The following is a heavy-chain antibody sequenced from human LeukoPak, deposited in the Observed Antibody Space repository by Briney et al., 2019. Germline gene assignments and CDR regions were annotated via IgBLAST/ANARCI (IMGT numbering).Heavy chain of an antibody. Sequence: ASETLSPTCSVSGYSISSGYYWGWIRQPPGKGLVWIGTIYHSGTTFYNPSLQSRVTVSLDTSKNQFSLKLSSVTAADTAVYYCARHIPGAHMDVWGKGTTVTISS. J-gene: IGHJ6*03. V-gene: IGHV4-38-2*02. CDR2: IYHSGTT. D-gene: IGHD2-2*02. CDR1: GYSISSGYY. CDR3: ARHIPGAHMDV.